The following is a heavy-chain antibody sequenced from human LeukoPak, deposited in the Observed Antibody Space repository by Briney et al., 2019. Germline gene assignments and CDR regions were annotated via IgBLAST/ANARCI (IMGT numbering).Heavy chain of an antibody. J-gene: IGHJ4*02. CDR2: INPSGGST. Sequence: GASVKVSCKASGYTFTSYGISWVRQAPGQGLEWMGIINPSGGSTSYAQKFQGRVTMTRDMSTSTVYMELSSLRSDDTAVYYCASGYSYGNRFDYWGQGTLVTVSS. V-gene: IGHV1-46*01. D-gene: IGHD5-18*01. CDR3: ASGYSYGNRFDY. CDR1: GYTFTSYG.